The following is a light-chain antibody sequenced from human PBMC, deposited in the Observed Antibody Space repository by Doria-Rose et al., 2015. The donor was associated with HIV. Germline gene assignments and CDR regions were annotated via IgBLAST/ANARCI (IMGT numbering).Light chain of an antibody. CDR2: SSS. Sequence: DIQMTQSPSSLSASVGDRVTITCRASQSISSYLNWYHQKPGRAPKLLIYSSSSLQSGVPSRFSGSGSGTHFTLTISSLRPEDFATYYCQQSNSAPWTFGQGTKVEIK. CDR1: QSISSY. V-gene: IGKV1-39*01. J-gene: IGKJ1*01. CDR3: QQSNSAPWT.